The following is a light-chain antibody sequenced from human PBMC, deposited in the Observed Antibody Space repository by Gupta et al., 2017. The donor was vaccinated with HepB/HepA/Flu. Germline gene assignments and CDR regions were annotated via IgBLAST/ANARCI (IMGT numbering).Light chain of an antibody. CDR3: QQYHDWPLT. J-gene: IGKJ1*01. V-gene: IGKV3-15*01. CDR2: GIS. Sequence: EIVPTQSPATLSVSPGEGATLSCRASQSVSTNLAWYQQKPGQAPRLLIYGISTRAAGIPARFSGSGSGTEFTLTITSLQSEDFAIYYCQQYHDWPLTFGQGTKVEIK. CDR1: QSVSTN.